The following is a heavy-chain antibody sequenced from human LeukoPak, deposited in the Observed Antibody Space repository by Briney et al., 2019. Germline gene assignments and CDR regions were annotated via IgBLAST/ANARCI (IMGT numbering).Heavy chain of an antibody. CDR1: GGSFSGYY. V-gene: IGHV4-34*01. J-gene: IGHJ5*02. D-gene: IGHD3-22*01. CDR2: INHSGST. CDR3: ARADDSSGYYNWFDP. Sequence: SETLSLTCAVYGGSFSGYYWSWIRQPPGKGLEWIGEINHSGSTNYNPSLKSRDTISVDTSKNQFSLKLSSVTAADTAVYYCARADDSSGYYNWFDPWGQGTLVTVSS.